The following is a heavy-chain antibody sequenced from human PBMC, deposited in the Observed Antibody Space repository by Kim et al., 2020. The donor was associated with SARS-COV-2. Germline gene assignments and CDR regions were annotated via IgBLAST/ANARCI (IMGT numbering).Heavy chain of an antibody. CDR1: GFTFTSSA. V-gene: IGHV1-58*01. CDR3: AAYSSGYPLTFDY. J-gene: IGHJ4*02. Sequence: SVKVSCKASGFTFTSSAVQWVRQARGQRLEWIGWIVVGSGNTNYAQKFQERVTITRDMSTSTAYMELSSLRSEDTAVYYCAAYSSGYPLTFDYWGQGTLVTVSS. D-gene: IGHD3-22*01. CDR2: IVVGSGNT.